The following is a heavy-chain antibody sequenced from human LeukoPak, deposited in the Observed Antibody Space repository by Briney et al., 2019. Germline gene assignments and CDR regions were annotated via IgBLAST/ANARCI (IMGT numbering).Heavy chain of an antibody. D-gene: IGHD5-18*01. CDR3: ARDFVDTAMAGLVGYRDV. V-gene: IGHV1-69*01. CDR2: IIPIFGTA. Sequence: SVKVSCKASGGTFSSYAISWVRQATGQGLEWMGGIIPIFGTANYAQKVQGRVTITADEFTSTAYMELSSLRSEDTAVYYCARDFVDTAMAGLVGYRDVWGKGTTVTVSS. CDR1: GGTFSSYA. J-gene: IGHJ6*03.